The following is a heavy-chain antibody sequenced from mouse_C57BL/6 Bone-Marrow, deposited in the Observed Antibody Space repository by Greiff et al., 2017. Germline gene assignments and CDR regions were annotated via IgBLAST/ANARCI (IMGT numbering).Heavy chain of an antibody. Sequence: QVQLKESGAELARPGASVKLSCKASGYTFTSYGISWVKQRTGQGLEWIGEIYPRSGNTYYNEKFKGKATLTADKSSSTAYMELHSLTSEDSAVYFCARSGYYGSSSWFAYWGQGTLVTVSA. J-gene: IGHJ3*01. V-gene: IGHV1-81*01. CDR1: GYTFTSYG. D-gene: IGHD1-1*01. CDR2: IYPRSGNT. CDR3: ARSGYYGSSSWFAY.